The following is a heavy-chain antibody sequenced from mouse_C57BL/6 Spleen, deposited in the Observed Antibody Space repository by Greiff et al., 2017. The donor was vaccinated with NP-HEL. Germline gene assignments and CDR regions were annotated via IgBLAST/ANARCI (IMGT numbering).Heavy chain of an antibody. CDR2: IYPGSGNT. CDR3: ARSVGNWFAY. J-gene: IGHJ3*01. Sequence: VQLQQSGAELVRPGASVKLSCKASGYTFTDYYINWVKQRPGQGLEWIARIYPGSGNTYYNEKFKGKATLTAEKSSSTAYMQLSSLTSEDSAVYFCARSVGNWFAYWGQGTLVTVSA. V-gene: IGHV1-76*01. CDR1: GYTFTDYY. D-gene: IGHD1-1*02.